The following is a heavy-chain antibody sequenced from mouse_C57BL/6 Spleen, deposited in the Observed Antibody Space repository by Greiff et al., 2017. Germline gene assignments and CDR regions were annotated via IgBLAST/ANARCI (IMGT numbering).Heavy chain of an antibody. V-gene: IGHV1-80*01. J-gene: IGHJ2*01. CDR3: ARSSTLVATDFDY. CDR2: IYPGDGYT. Sequence: QVQLQQSGAELVKPGASVKISCKASGYAFSSSWMNWVKQRPGKGLEWLGQIYPGDGYTNYKGKFKGKATLTAEKSSSTAYMQLHSLTSEDSAVYFCARSSTLVATDFDYWGQGTTLTVSS. CDR1: GYAFSSSW. D-gene: IGHD1-1*01.